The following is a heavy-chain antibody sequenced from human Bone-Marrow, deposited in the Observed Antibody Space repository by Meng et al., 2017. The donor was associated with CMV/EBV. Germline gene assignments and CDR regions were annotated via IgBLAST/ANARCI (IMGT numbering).Heavy chain of an antibody. CDR2: ISSSSSTI. Sequence: GGSLRLSCAASGFTFSTYSMNWVRQAPGKGLEWVSYISSSSSTIYYADSVKGRFTISRDNAKNSLYLRMDSLRIEDTAVYYCARGVLGMDVWGQGTTVTVSS. D-gene: IGHD3-10*01. CDR1: GFTFSTYS. J-gene: IGHJ6*02. CDR3: ARGVLGMDV. V-gene: IGHV3-48*04.